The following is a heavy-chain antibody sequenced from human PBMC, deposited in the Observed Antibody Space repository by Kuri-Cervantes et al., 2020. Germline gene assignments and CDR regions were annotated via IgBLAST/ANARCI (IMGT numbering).Heavy chain of an antibody. Sequence: GGSLRLSCAASGFTFSSYGMHWVRQAPGKGLEWVTFISYDGNNKYYADSVKGRFTISRDNAKNSLYLQMNSLRAEDTAVYYCARDGDYGDYTVWGQGTTVTVSS. CDR3: ARDGDYGDYTV. CDR2: ISYDGNNK. V-gene: IGHV3-30*03. CDR1: GFTFSSYG. D-gene: IGHD4-17*01. J-gene: IGHJ6*02.